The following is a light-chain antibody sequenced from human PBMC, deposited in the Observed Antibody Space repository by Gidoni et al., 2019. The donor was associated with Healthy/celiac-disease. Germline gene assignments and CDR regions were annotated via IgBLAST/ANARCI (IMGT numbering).Light chain of an antibody. CDR1: QSVLYSSNNKNY. CDR3: QQYYSTLRT. J-gene: IGKJ1*01. V-gene: IGKV4-1*01. CDR2: WAS. Sequence: IVMTQSPDSLAVSLGERATINCKSSQSVLYSSNNKNYLAWYQQKPGQPPKLLIYWASTRESGVPDRFSGSGSGTDFTPTISSLQAEDVAVYYCQQYYSTLRTFGQGTKVEIK.